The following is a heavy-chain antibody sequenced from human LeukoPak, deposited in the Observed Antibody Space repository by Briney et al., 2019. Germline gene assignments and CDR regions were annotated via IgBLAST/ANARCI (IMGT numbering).Heavy chain of an antibody. CDR3: AKRMDIVVVPAATEGYYMNV. D-gene: IGHD2-2*03. V-gene: IGHV3-23*01. CDR1: GFTFSSYA. J-gene: IGHJ6*03. CDR2: ISGSGGST. Sequence: GGSLRLSCAASGFTFSSYAMSWVRQAPGKGLEWFSAISGSGGSTYYADSVKGRFTISRDNSKNTLYLQMNSLRAEDTAVYYCAKRMDIVVVPAATEGYYMNVWGKGTTVTVSS.